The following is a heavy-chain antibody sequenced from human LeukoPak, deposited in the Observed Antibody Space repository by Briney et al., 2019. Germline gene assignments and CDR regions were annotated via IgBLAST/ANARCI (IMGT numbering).Heavy chain of an antibody. D-gene: IGHD3-16*01. J-gene: IGHJ6*03. CDR3: ARETSQKGAHYMDV. Sequence: PGGSLRLSCAASGFTFSSYAMSWVRQPPGKGLEWIGEIYHSGSTNYNPSLKSRVTISVDKSKNQFSLKLSSVTAADTAVYYCARETSQKGAHYMDVWGKGTTVTISS. CDR1: GFTFSSYAM. CDR2: IYHSGST. V-gene: IGHV4-4*02.